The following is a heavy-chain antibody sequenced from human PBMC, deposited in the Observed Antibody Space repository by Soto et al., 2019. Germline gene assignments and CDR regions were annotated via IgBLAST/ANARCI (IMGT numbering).Heavy chain of an antibody. CDR3: ARGEDIVVVVAALDY. D-gene: IGHD2-15*01. V-gene: IGHV1-18*01. J-gene: IGHJ4*02. CDR2: ISAYNGNT. Sequence: ASVKVSCKASGYTFTSYGISWVRQAPGKGLEWMGWISAYNGNTNYAQKLQGRVTMTTDTSTSTAYMELRSLRSDDTAVYYCARGEDIVVVVAALDYWGQGTLVTVSS. CDR1: GYTFTSYG.